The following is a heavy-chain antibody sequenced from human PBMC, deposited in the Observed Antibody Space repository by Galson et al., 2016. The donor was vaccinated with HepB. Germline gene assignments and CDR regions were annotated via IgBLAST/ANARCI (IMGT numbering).Heavy chain of an antibody. V-gene: IGHV1-2*02. D-gene: IGHD3-10*01. CDR2: INPNSGDT. Sequence: SVKVSCKASGYTFTGYYMHWVRQAPGQGLEWMGWINPNSGDTTFAQKFQGRVTMTRDTSISIAYMELSRLRSDDTAVYYCARGPAASVSYYRAWWYWGQGTLVTVSS. J-gene: IGHJ4*02. CDR1: GYTFTGYY. CDR3: ARGPAASVSYYRAWWY.